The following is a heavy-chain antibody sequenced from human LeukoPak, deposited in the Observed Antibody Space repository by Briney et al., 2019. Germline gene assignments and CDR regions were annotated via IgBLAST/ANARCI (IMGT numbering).Heavy chain of an antibody. CDR3: ASPADSTGYSTDY. V-gene: IGHV3-66*01. CDR1: GFTVSSNY. D-gene: IGHD3-22*01. CDR2: IYSGGST. Sequence: GGSLRLSCAASGFTVSSNYMSWVRQAPGKGLEWLSVIYSGGSTYYADSVKGRFTISRDNSKNTLYLQMNSLRAEDTAVYYCASPADSTGYSTDYWGQGTLVTVSS. J-gene: IGHJ4*02.